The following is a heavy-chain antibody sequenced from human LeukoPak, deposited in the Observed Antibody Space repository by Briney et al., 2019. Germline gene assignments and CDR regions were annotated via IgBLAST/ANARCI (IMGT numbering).Heavy chain of an antibody. J-gene: IGHJ4*02. V-gene: IGHV3-30*04. CDR1: GFTFSSYA. D-gene: IGHD1-14*01. CDR3: ARGVENHFDY. Sequence: PGRSLRLSCAASGFTFSSYAMHWVRQAPGKGLEWVAVISYDGSNKYYADSVKGRFTISRDNSKNTLYLQMNSLRAEDTAVYYCARGVENHFDYWGQGTLVTVSS. CDR2: ISYDGSNK.